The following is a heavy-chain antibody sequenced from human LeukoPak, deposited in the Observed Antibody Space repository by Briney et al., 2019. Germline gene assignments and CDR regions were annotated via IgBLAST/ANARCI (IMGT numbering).Heavy chain of an antibody. J-gene: IGHJ4*02. V-gene: IGHV3-7*01. Sequence: AGGSLRLSCAASGFTLSSYWMTWVRQAPGKGLEWVATINLDGSEKYYGDSVKGRFTISRDNTKNSLYLQMNSLRVDDTALYYCARARIDYWGQGALVTVSS. CDR1: GFTLSSYW. CDR2: INLDGSEK. CDR3: ARARIDY.